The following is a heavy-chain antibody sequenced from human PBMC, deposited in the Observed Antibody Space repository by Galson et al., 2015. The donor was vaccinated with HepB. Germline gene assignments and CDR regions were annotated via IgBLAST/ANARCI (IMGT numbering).Heavy chain of an antibody. V-gene: IGHV3-48*02. CDR3: ARGALYSYSRSGFDY. CDR1: TFIFSNYS. J-gene: IGHJ4*02. Sequence: SLRLSCAASTFIFSNYSMNWVRQAPGKGLEWVSYISSSSTTIYYADSVKGRFTISRDNSKNTLYLQMNSLRDEDTAVYYCARGALYSYSRSGFDYWGQGTLVTVSS. D-gene: IGHD5-18*01. CDR2: ISSSSTTI.